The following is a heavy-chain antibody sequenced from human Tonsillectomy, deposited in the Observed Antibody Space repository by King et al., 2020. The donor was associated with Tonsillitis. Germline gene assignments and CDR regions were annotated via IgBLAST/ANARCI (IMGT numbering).Heavy chain of an antibody. CDR3: ARHIGNYRYFFYAMDV. V-gene: IGHV4-39*01. Sequence: QLQESGPGLLKPSETLSLTCAVSGGSISGSDYYWGWIRQPPGKGLEWIGNIYESGTTYYNPSLKSRVTQTVDTSKTPFSLKLPSVTAADTAVYYCARHIGNYRYFFYAMDVWGQGTTVTVSS. CDR1: GGSISGSDYY. D-gene: IGHD1-7*01. CDR2: IYESGTT. J-gene: IGHJ6*02.